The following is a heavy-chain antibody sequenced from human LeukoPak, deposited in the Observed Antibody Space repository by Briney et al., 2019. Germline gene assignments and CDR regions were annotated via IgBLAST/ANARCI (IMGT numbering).Heavy chain of an antibody. V-gene: IGHV3-21*01. CDR1: GFTFSSYS. CDR2: SSSSSSYI. CDR3: AGGGGAYCGGDCYRSYYYYMDV. Sequence: GGSLRLSCAASGFTFSSYSMNWVRQAPGKGLEWVSSSSSSSSYIYYADSVKGRFTISRDNAKNSLYLQMNSLRAEDTAVYYWAGGGGAYCGGDCYRSYYYYMDVWGKGTTVTVSS. D-gene: IGHD2-21*02. J-gene: IGHJ6*03.